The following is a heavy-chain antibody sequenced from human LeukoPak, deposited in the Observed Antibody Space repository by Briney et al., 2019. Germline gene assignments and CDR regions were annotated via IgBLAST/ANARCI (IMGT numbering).Heavy chain of an antibody. CDR2: ISWNSGYI. J-gene: IGHJ4*02. CDR1: GFTFYNYA. D-gene: IGHD6-19*01. V-gene: IGHV3-9*01. Sequence: GRSLRLSCAASGFTFYNYAMHWVRHAPGKGLEWLSIISWNSGYIGYADSVKGRFTISRDNAKKSLDLQMNSLRAEDTAFYYCAKVRGTYSSGYFFDYWGQGTLVTVSS. CDR3: AKVRGTYSSGYFFDY.